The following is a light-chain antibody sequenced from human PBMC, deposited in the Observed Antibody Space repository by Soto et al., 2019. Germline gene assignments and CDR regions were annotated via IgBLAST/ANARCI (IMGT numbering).Light chain of an antibody. CDR2: DVS. Sequence: QSALTQPPSASGSPGQSVTISCTGTSSDVGGYNYVSWYQQHPGKAPKLVIFDVSKRPSGVPDRFSGSKSGNTASLTVSGLQAEDEADYYCSSYAGSNRVFGTGTKLTVL. V-gene: IGLV2-8*01. CDR3: SSYAGSNRV. CDR1: SSDVGGYNY. J-gene: IGLJ1*01.